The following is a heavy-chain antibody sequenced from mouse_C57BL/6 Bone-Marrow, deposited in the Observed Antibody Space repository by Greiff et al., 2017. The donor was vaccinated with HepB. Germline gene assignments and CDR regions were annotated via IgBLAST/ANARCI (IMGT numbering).Heavy chain of an antibody. J-gene: IGHJ2*01. CDR2: ISSGSSTI. CDR3: ARGGYPDD. CDR1: GFTFSDYG. Sequence: DVHLVESGGGLVKPGGSLKLSSAASGFTFSDYGMHWVRQAPEKGLEWVAYISSGSSTIYYADTVKGRFTISRDNAKNTLFLQMTSLRSEDTAMYYCARGGYPDDWGQGTTLTVSS. V-gene: IGHV5-17*01. D-gene: IGHD2-2*01.